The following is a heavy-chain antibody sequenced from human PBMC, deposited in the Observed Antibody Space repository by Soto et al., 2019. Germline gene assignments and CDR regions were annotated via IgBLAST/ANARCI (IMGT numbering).Heavy chain of an antibody. V-gene: IGHV3-23*01. CDR2: ISGSGGST. CDR3: AKVHSLELRPFDY. Sequence: TGGSLRLSCAASGFTFSSYGMHWVRQAPGKGLEWVSAISGSGGSTYYADSVKGRFTISRDNSKNTLYLQMNSLRAEDTAVYYCAKVHSLELRPFDYWGQGTLVTVSS. CDR1: GFTFSSYG. J-gene: IGHJ4*02. D-gene: IGHD1-7*01.